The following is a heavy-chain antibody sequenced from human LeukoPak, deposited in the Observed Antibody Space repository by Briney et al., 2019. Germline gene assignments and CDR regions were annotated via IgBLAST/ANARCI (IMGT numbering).Heavy chain of an antibody. CDR3: ARGDPTVTTKQNFDY. CDR1: GFSISNYD. CDR2: IWYDGSNK. D-gene: IGHD4-17*01. V-gene: IGHV3-33*01. J-gene: IGHJ4*02. Sequence: GGSLRLSCAASGFSISNYDMHWVRQAPGKGLEWVAVIWYDGSNKYYADSVKGRFTISRDNSKNTLYLQMNSLRVEDTAVYYCARGDPTVTTKQNFDYWGQGTLVTVSS.